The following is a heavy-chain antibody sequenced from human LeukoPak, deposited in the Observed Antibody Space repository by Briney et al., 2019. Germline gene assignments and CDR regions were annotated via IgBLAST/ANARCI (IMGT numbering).Heavy chain of an antibody. CDR2: IKKDGSEK. Sequence: GGSLRLSCAVSEFMFNKFYLGWVRRAPGKGLEWVANIKKDGSEKYYVDSVKGRFTISRDNAKTSLYLQMNSLRAEDTAVYYCARDLSGVTGYTYGRGIDYWGQGTLVTVSS. CDR1: EFMFNKFY. D-gene: IGHD5-18*01. CDR3: ARDLSGVTGYTYGRGIDY. J-gene: IGHJ4*02. V-gene: IGHV3-7*01.